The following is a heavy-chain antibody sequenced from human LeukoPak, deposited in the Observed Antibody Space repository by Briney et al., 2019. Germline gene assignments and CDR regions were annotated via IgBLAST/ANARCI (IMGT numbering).Heavy chain of an antibody. CDR3: ASVTTVTTKGHGAFDI. D-gene: IGHD4-17*01. J-gene: IGHJ3*02. Sequence: SVTVCCKSSGGSFSSSAISWVREGPGQGLGWLGVIIPILGSSNYAKNFQDRVTITADESTSTAYMELSSLRSEDTAVYYCASVTTVTTKGHGAFDIWGQGTMVTVSS. CDR1: GGSFSSSA. V-gene: IGHV1-69*13. CDR2: IIPILGSS.